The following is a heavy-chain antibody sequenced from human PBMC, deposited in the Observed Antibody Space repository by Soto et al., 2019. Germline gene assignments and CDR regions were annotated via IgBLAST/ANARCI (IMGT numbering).Heavy chain of an antibody. D-gene: IGHD2-2*01. CDR2: IYYSGST. CDR1: GGSISSSSYY. V-gene: IGHV4-39*01. J-gene: IGHJ5*02. CDR3: ARVPAAAASGNWFDP. Sequence: PSETLSLTCTVSGGSISSSSYYWGWIRQPPGKGLEWIGSIYYSGSTYYNPSLKSRVTISVDTSKNQFSLKLSSVTAADTAVYYCARVPAAAASGNWFDPWGQGTLVTVPQ.